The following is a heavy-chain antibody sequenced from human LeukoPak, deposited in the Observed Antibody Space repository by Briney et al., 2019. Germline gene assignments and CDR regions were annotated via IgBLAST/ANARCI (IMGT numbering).Heavy chain of an antibody. CDR3: ASVLYCGADCYSGRYFFDY. CDR1: GGTFSSYA. V-gene: IGHV1-69*06. D-gene: IGHD2-21*02. J-gene: IGHJ4*02. Sequence: ASVKVSCKASGGTFSSYAISWVRQAPGQGLEWMGGIIPIFGTANYAQKFQGRVTITADKSTSTAYMELSSLRSEDTAVYYCASVLYCGADCYSGRYFFDYWGQGTLVTVSS. CDR2: IIPIFGTA.